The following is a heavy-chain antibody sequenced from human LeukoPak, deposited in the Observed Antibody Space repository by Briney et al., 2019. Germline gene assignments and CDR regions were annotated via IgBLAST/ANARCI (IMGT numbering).Heavy chain of an antibody. Sequence: PSETLSLTCTVSGGSISSYYWSWIRQPPGKGLEWIGYIYCSGSTNYNPSLKSRVTISVDTSKNQFSLKLSSVTAADTAVYYCAAPGYSSGWSLDYWGQGTLVTVSS. CDR2: IYCSGST. CDR1: GGSISSYY. D-gene: IGHD6-19*01. CDR3: AAPGYSSGWSLDY. V-gene: IGHV4-59*08. J-gene: IGHJ4*02.